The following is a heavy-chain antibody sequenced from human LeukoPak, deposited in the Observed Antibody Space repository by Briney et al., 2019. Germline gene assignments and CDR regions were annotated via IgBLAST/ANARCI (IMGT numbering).Heavy chain of an antibody. CDR1: GFTFSTYG. D-gene: IGHD6-19*01. CDR3: ARDQGSGYDY. Sequence: GGSLRLSCAASGFTFSTYGMHWVRQAPGKGLEWVAVISYDGSNEYYADSVKGRFTISRDNSKNTLYLQMNSLRVDVTAVYYCARDQGSGYDYWGQGTLVTVSS. J-gene: IGHJ4*02. V-gene: IGHV3-30*03. CDR2: ISYDGSNE.